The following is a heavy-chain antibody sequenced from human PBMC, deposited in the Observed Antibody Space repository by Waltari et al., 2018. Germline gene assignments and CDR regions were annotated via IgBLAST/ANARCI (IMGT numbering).Heavy chain of an antibody. CDR3: ARDRDYYDSSGSYNWFDP. V-gene: IGHV4-59*01. J-gene: IGHJ5*02. CDR1: GGSISSYY. Sequence: QVQLQESGPGLVKPSETLSLTCTVSGGSISSYYWSWIRPPPGKGLEWIGYIYYSGSTNYNPSLKSRVTISVDTSKNQFSLKLSSVTAADTAVYYCARDRDYYDSSGSYNWFDPWGQGTLVTVSS. CDR2: IYYSGST. D-gene: IGHD3-22*01.